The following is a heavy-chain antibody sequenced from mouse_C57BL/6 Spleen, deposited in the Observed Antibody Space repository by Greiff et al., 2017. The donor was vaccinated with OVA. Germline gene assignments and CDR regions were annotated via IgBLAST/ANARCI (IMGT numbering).Heavy chain of an antibody. CDR3: ARGYYGSSYKTWFAY. CDR2: IYPGSGST. V-gene: IGHV1-55*01. Sequence: VQLQQPGAELVKPGASVKMSCKASGYTFTSYWITWVKQRPGQGLEWIGDIYPGSGSTNYNEKFKSKATLTVETSSSTAYMQLSSLTSEDSAVYYCARGYYGSSYKTWFAYWGQGTLVTVSA. CDR1: GYTFTSYW. D-gene: IGHD1-1*01. J-gene: IGHJ3*01.